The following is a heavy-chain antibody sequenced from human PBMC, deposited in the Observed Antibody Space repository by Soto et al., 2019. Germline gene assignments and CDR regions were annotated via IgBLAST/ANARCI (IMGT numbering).Heavy chain of an antibody. CDR2: IYYSGST. CDR1: GGSISSGGYY. V-gene: IGHV4-31*03. D-gene: IGHD4-4*01. J-gene: IGHJ5*02. Sequence: QVQLQETGPGLVKPSQTLSLTCTVSGGSISSGGYYWSWIRQHPGKGLEWIGYIYYSGSTYYNPSLKSRVTISVDTSKNQFSLKLSAVTAADTAVYYCARAPTVTRYDWFDPWGQGTLVTVSS. CDR3: ARAPTVTRYDWFDP.